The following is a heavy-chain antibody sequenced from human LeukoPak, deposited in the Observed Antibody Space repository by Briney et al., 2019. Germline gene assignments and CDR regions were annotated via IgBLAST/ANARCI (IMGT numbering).Heavy chain of an antibody. CDR2: IYYSGSI. Sequence: PSQTLSLTCTVSGGSISSGDYYWSWIRQPPGKGLEWIGYIYYSGSIYYNPSLKSRVTISVDTSKNQFSLKLSSVTAADTAVYYCASRHYYDSSGYEVFDPWGQGTLVTVSS. CDR3: ASRHYYDSSGYEVFDP. CDR1: GGSISSGDYY. D-gene: IGHD3-22*01. J-gene: IGHJ5*02. V-gene: IGHV4-30-4*01.